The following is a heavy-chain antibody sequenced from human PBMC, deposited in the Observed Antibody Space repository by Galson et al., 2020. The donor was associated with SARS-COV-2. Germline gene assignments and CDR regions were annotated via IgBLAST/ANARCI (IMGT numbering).Heavy chain of an antibody. CDR1: GGSVSSGSYY. V-gene: IGHV4-61*01. CDR3: ARLVGATYYYYYGMDV. J-gene: IGHJ6*02. D-gene: IGHD1-26*01. Sequence: LETLSLTCTVSGGSVSSGSYYWSWIRQPPGKGLEWIGYIYYSGSTNYNPSLKSRVTISVDTSKNQFSLKLSSVTAADTAVYYCARLVGATYYYYYGMDVWGQGTTVTVSS. CDR2: IYYSGST.